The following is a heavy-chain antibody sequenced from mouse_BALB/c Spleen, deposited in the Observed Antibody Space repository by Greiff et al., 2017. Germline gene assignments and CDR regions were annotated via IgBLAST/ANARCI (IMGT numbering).Heavy chain of an antibody. D-gene: IGHD2-14*01. CDR1: GFTFSDYY. CDR3: ARVHRYGGAMDY. CDR2: ISDGGSYT. J-gene: IGHJ4*01. Sequence: EVKLVESGGGLVKPGGSLKLSCAASGFTFSDYYMYWVRQTPEKRLEWVATISDGGSYTYYPDSVKGRFTISRDNAKNNLYLQMSSLKSEDTAMYYCARVHRYGGAMDYWGQGTSVTVSS. V-gene: IGHV5-4*02.